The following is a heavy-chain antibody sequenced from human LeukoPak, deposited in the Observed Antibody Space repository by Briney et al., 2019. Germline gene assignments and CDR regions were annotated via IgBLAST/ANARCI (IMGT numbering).Heavy chain of an antibody. CDR1: GFTFSSYA. Sequence: GGSLRLSCAASGFTFSSYAMSWVRQAPGKGLEWVSAVSGSGGSTYYADSVKGRFTISRDNSKNTLYLQMNSLRAEDTAVYYCAKDIVVVPANGAFDIWGQGTMVTVSS. D-gene: IGHD2-2*01. V-gene: IGHV3-23*01. CDR3: AKDIVVVPANGAFDI. J-gene: IGHJ3*02. CDR2: VSGSGGST.